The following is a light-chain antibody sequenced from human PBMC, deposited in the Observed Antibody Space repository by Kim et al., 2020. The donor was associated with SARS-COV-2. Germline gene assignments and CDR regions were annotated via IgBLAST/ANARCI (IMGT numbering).Light chain of an antibody. Sequence: KSITISCTGTSSDVGGYNYVSWYQQHPGKAPKLMIYDVSKRPSGVSNRFSGSKSGNTASLTISGLQAEDEADYYCSSYTSSSTNVFGTGTKVTVL. J-gene: IGLJ1*01. V-gene: IGLV2-14*04. CDR1: SSDVGGYNY. CDR2: DVS. CDR3: SSYTSSSTNV.